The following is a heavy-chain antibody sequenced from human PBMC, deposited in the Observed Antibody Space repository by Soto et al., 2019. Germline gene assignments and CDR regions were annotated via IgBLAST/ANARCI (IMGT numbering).Heavy chain of an antibody. CDR3: ARARYCTNGVCPRGWFDP. V-gene: IGHV1-2*02. Sequence: QVQLVQSGAEVKKPGASVKVSCKASGYTFTGYYMHWVRQAPGQGLEWMGWINPNSGGTNYAQKFQGGVTMTRDTSISTAYMELSRLRSDDTAVYYCARARYCTNGVCPRGWFDPWGQGTLVTVSS. D-gene: IGHD2-8*01. CDR2: INPNSGGT. J-gene: IGHJ5*02. CDR1: GYTFTGYY.